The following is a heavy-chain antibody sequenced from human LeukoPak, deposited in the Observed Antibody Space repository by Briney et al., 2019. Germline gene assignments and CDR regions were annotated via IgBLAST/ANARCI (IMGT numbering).Heavy chain of an antibody. CDR2: ISGDGDNT. CDR1: GFTFRSYA. CDR3: TSRPGDCTRANCLGAFDY. Sequence: GGSLRPSCAASGFTFRSYAMYWVRQAPGKGLEWVSVISGDGDNTYYVDSVKGRFTISRDNAKNTVHLQMNALRAEDTAVYYCTSRPGDCTRANCLGAFDYWGQGTLVTVSS. J-gene: IGHJ4*02. V-gene: IGHV3-23*01. D-gene: IGHD2-2*01.